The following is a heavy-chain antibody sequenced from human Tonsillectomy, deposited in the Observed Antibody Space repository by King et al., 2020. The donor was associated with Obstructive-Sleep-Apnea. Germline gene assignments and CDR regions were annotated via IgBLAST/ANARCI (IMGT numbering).Heavy chain of an antibody. J-gene: IGHJ4*02. CDR2: IYYNGST. D-gene: IGHD3-22*01. V-gene: IGHV4-30-4*01. CDR1: GASISGGDYF. Sequence: QLQESGPGLVKASQTLSLTCSVSGASISGGDYFWSWVRQPPGKGLECIGNIYYNGSTFYNPSLKSRVTISADTSKNQLSLRLTSVTAADPAVYYCARRYYYDGTGYFFDFWGQGTLVTVSS. CDR3: ARRYYYDGTGYFFDF.